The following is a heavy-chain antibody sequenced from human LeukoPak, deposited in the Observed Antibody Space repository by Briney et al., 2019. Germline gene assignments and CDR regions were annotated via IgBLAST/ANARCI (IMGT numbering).Heavy chain of an antibody. V-gene: IGHV4-61*02. CDR3: ARERPIFGVVRDRHYYYYYMDV. Sequence: PSETLSLTCSVSGGSISGGSYYWNWIRQPAGKGLEWIGRIYTSGSTNYNPSLKSRVTMSVDTSKNQFSLKLSSVTAADTAVYYCARERPIFGVVRDRHYYYYYMDVWGKGTTVTVSS. J-gene: IGHJ6*03. CDR1: GGSISGGSYY. CDR2: IYTSGST. D-gene: IGHD3-3*02.